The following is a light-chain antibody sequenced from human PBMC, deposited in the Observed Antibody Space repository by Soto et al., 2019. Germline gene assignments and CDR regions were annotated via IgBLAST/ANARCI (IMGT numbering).Light chain of an antibody. J-gene: IGKJ1*01. V-gene: IGKV3-15*01. CDR3: QQYNNWPWT. CDR1: QSVSSN. Sequence: EIVMTQSPATLSVSPGERATLSCRASQSVSSNVAWYQQKPGQAPRLFIYGVSTRATGIPARFSGSGSGTEFTLTISSLQSEDFAVYYCQQYNNWPWTFGQGTQVEIK. CDR2: GVS.